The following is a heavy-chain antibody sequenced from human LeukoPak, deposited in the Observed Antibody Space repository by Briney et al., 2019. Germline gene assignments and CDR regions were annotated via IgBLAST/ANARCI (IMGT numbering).Heavy chain of an antibody. CDR2: LKQDGGEK. Sequence: GGSLRLSCAASGFTFSSYWMSWVRQAPGKGLEWVANLKQDGGEKYYVDSVKGRFTISRDNAKNSLYLQMNSLRTEDTAVYYCARDDDWNYEDYWGLGALVTVSS. V-gene: IGHV3-7*01. CDR3: ARDDDWNYEDY. D-gene: IGHD1-7*01. CDR1: GFTFSSYW. J-gene: IGHJ4*02.